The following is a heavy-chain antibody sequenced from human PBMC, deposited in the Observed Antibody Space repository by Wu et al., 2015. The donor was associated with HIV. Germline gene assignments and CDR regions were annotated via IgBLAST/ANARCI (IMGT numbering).Heavy chain of an antibody. V-gene: IGHV1-2*02. CDR3: ARADYFGSGAYFRTFDS. J-gene: IGHJ4*02. CDR1: GYTFGAFY. CDR2: INPHSADT. D-gene: IGHD3-10*01. Sequence: QVQLVQSGAEVKKPGASVKVSCEASGYTFGAFYIHWVRQAPGQGLEWMGWINPHSADTIYAQKFQGRVTMTRDTSISTAYMELNRLRSDDTAVYFCARADYFGSGAYFRTFDSWAGELWSPSPQ.